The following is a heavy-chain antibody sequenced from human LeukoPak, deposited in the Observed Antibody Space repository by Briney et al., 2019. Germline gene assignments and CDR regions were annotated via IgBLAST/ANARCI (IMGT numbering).Heavy chain of an antibody. CDR1: GDTLTTYY. Sequence: ASVKVSCKASGDTLTTYYMHWVRQAPGQGLEWMGIINPSDGSTSYAQRFQGRVTITRDMPTSTVYMELSSLTSEDTAVYYCARGGKRWWGAFDIWGQGTTVTVSS. CDR2: INPSDGST. J-gene: IGHJ3*02. D-gene: IGHD2-15*01. V-gene: IGHV1-46*01. CDR3: ARGGKRWWGAFDI.